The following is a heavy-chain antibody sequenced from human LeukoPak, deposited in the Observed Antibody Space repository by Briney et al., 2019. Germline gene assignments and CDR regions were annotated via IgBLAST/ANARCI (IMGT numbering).Heavy chain of an antibody. J-gene: IGHJ4*02. CDR1: GGSISSYF. CDR3: ARGSPYYDILTGYSLNYFDY. Sequence: SETLSLTCTVSGGSISSYFWRWIRQPPGKGLECIGYISYTGSTNYNPSLKSRVTISVDTSKNQFSLKLSSVTAADTAVYYCARGSPYYDILTGYSLNYFDYWGQGTLVTVSS. D-gene: IGHD3-9*01. CDR2: ISYTGST. V-gene: IGHV4-59*01.